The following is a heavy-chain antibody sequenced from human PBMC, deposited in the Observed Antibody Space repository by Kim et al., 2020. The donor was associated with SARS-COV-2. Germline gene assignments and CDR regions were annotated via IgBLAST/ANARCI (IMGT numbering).Heavy chain of an antibody. J-gene: IGHJ6*03. Sequence: SETLSLTCTVSGGSISSYYWSWIRQPPGKGLEWIGYIYYSGSTNYNPSLKSRVTISVDTSKNQFSLKLSSVTAADTAVYYCARVRYCSSTSCYTGGYYYYMDVWGKGTTVTVSS. V-gene: IGHV4-59*01. D-gene: IGHD2-2*02. CDR3: ARVRYCSSTSCYTGGYYYYMDV. CDR1: GGSISSYY. CDR2: IYYSGST.